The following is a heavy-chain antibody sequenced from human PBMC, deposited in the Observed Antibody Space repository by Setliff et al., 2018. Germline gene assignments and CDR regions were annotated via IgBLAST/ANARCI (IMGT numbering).Heavy chain of an antibody. V-gene: IGHV3-74*01. J-gene: IGHJ4*02. CDR3: ARGYGFAAWYYLDY. Sequence: GGSLRLSCAASGFSFSSYSMNWVRQAPGKGLEWVSRIHSDGTTTAYADSVRGRVTISRDNAQNTLYLQMNSLRAEDTAVYYCARGYGFAAWYYLDYWGQGSLVTVSS. D-gene: IGHD5-18*01. CDR2: IHSDGTTT. CDR1: GFSFSSYS.